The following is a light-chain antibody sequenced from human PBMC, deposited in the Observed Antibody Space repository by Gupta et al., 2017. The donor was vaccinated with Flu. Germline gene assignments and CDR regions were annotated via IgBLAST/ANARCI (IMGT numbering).Light chain of an antibody. Sequence: EAVLTQSPGTLSLSPGERATLCCRASQSLNNYIAWYQHKPDQAPRLLIYDASKRAAGTPPRFSGGGYATDFTLTSSRREDEDSAFYYEHQRSISFTFGQGTKVEIK. V-gene: IGKV3-11*01. CDR1: QSLNNY. J-gene: IGKJ1*01. CDR3: HQRSISFT. CDR2: DAS.